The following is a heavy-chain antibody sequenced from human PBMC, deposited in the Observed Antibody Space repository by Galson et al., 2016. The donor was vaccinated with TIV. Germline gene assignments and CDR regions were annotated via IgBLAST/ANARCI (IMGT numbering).Heavy chain of an antibody. J-gene: IGHJ5*01. CDR2: MSWKSYYI. D-gene: IGHD3-10*02. Sequence: KLSCTASGYTFADYAIHWVRQTPGKGLEWIAGMSWKSYYIDYAGFLKGRVTMTRDNSKNTVYLQMNRLRPEDTAFYYCVKGPSHCSGGYCDSWGRGTLVTVSS. CDR3: VKGPSHCSGGYCDS. CDR1: GYTFADYA. V-gene: IGHV3-9*01.